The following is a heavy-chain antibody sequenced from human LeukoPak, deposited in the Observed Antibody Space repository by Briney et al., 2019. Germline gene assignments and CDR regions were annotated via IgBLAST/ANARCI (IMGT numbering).Heavy chain of an antibody. CDR3: ARDYYGSRRSGWFDP. J-gene: IGHJ5*02. D-gene: IGHD3-10*01. Sequence: GGSLRLSCAASGLTFSAYSINWARQAPGKGLEWVSSISSSSSYIYYAGSVKGRFTISRDNAKNSLYLQMNSLRAEDTAVYYCARDYYGSRRSGWFDPWGQGNLVTVSS. CDR1: GLTFSAYS. V-gene: IGHV3-21*01. CDR2: ISSSSSYI.